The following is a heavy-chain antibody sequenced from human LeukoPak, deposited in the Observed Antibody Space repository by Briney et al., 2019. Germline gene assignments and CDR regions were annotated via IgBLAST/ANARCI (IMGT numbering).Heavy chain of an antibody. V-gene: IGHV3-7*01. CDR2: IKQDGSEK. CDR1: GFTVSSNY. CDR3: ARARTIDY. J-gene: IGHJ4*02. Sequence: GGSLRLSCAASGFTVSSNYMSWVRQAPGKGLEWVANIKQDGSEKYYVDSVKGRFTISRDNAKNSLYLQMNSLRAEDTAVYYCARARTIDYWGQGTLVTVSS.